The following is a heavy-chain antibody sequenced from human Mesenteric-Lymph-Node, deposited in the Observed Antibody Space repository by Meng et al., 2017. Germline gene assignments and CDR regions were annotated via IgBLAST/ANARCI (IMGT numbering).Heavy chain of an antibody. D-gene: IGHD2/OR15-2a*01. J-gene: IGHJ5*02. Sequence: QVQLVQSGAEVKKPGSSVKVSCKASGDTFSTYTINWVRQAHGRGLEWMGWISTNTGTPTYTQGFTGRFVFSLDTSVSTAYLQISSLKAEDTAVYYCARGGNFDPWGQGTLVTVSS. V-gene: IGHV7-4-1*02. CDR2: ISTNTGTP. CDR1: GDTFSTYT. CDR3: ARGGNFDP.